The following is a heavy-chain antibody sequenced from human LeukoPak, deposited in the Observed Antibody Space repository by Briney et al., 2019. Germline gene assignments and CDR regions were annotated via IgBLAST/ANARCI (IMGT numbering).Heavy chain of an antibody. CDR1: GGSFSGYY. Sequence: SETLSLTCAVYGGSFSGYYWSWIRQPPGKGLEWIGYIYHSGSTYYNPSLKSRVTISVDRSKNQFSLKLSSVTAADTAVYYCARDSGYYDSSGYYLYYFDYWGQGTLVTVSS. CDR2: IYHSGST. D-gene: IGHD3-22*01. J-gene: IGHJ4*02. CDR3: ARDSGYYDSSGYYLYYFDY. V-gene: IGHV4-34*01.